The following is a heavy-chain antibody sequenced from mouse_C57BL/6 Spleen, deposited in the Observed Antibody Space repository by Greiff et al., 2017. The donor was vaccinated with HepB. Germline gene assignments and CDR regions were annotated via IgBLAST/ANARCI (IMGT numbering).Heavy chain of an antibody. CDR2: IDPEDGET. J-gene: IGHJ2*01. CDR3: ARRGFDY. Sequence: VQLQQSGAELVKPGASVKLSCTASGFNIKDYYMHWVKQRTEQGLEWIGRIDPEDGETKYATKFQGKATIPADTSSNTAYLQLSSLTSEDTAVYYCARRGFDYWGQGTTLTVSS. CDR1: GFNIKDYY. V-gene: IGHV14-2*01.